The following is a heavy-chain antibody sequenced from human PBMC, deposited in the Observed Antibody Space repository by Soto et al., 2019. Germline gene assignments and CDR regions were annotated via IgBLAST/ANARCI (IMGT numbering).Heavy chain of an antibody. CDR1: GGSFSGYY. CDR3: AGGQRGYYYDSSGYYRAEYFQH. J-gene: IGHJ1*01. D-gene: IGHD3-22*01. V-gene: IGHV4-34*01. CDR2: INHIGST. Sequence: SETLSLTCAVYGGSFSGYYWSWIRQPPGKGLEWIGEINHIGSTNYNPSLKSRVTISVDTSKNQFSLKLSSVTAADTAVYYCAGGQRGYYYDSSGYYRAEYFQHWGKGTLVT.